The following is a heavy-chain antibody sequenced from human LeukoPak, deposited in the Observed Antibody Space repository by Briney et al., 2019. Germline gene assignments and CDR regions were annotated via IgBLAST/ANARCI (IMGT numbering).Heavy chain of an antibody. V-gene: IGHV4-61*02. Sequence: SETLSLTCTVSGGSISSSSYYWSWIRQPAGKGLEWIGRIYTSGSTNYNPSLKSRVTMSVDTSKNQFSLKLSSVTAADTAVYYCAKDGYSSSWYKVWVRYFQHWGQGTLVTVSS. J-gene: IGHJ1*01. CDR1: GGSISSSSYY. D-gene: IGHD6-13*01. CDR3: AKDGYSSSWYKVWVRYFQH. CDR2: IYTSGST.